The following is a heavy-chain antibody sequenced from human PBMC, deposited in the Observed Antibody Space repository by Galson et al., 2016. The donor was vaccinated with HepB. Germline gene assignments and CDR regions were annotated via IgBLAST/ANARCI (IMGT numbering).Heavy chain of an antibody. CDR1: GFAFNVYG. CDR2: ISTSGSST. V-gene: IGHV3-23*01. J-gene: IGHJ4*02. CDR3: ARGTTVLGDY. D-gene: IGHD4-11*01. Sequence: SLRLSCAASGFAFNVYGMTWVRQAPRKGLEWVSAISTSGSSTDYADSVRGRFTISRDNSKNTLYLQMNNLRAEDTAVYYCARGTTVLGDYWGRGILVTVSS.